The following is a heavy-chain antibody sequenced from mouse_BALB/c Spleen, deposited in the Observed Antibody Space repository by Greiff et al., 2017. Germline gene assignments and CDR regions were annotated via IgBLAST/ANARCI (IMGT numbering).Heavy chain of an antibody. CDR3: ARHEVDGYYYYYAMDY. CDR1: GFTFSSYT. J-gene: IGHJ4*01. D-gene: IGHD2-3*01. Sequence: DVMLVESGGGLVQPGGSLKLSCAASGFTFSSYTMSWVRQTPEKRLEWVAYISNGGGSTYYPDTVKGRFTISRDNAKNTLYLRMSSLKSEDTAMYYCARHEVDGYYYYYAMDYWGQGTSVTVSS. V-gene: IGHV5-12-2*01. CDR2: ISNGGGST.